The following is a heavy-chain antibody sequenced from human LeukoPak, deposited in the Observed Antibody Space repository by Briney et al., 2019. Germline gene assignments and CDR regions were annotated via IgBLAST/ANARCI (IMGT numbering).Heavy chain of an antibody. Sequence: PSETLSLTCTVSGGSISSFYWSWIRQPPGKGREWIGYIYHSGSAKYNPSLKSRVTISVDTSKNQFSLKLSSVTAADTAVYYCARQPVEMSTIAAIDYWGQGTLVTVSS. CDR3: ARQPVEMSTIAAIDY. D-gene: IGHD5-24*01. J-gene: IGHJ4*02. CDR2: IYHSGSA. CDR1: GGSISSFY. V-gene: IGHV4-59*01.